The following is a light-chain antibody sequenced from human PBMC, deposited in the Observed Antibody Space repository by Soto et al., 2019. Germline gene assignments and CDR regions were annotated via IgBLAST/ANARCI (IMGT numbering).Light chain of an antibody. CDR1: SSDVGSYNL. V-gene: IGLV2-23*01. Sequence: QSVLTQPASVSGSPGQSIAISCTGTSSDVGSYNLVSWYQQHPGKAPKLMIYEDTKRPSGVSDRFSGSKSGNTASLTISGLQAEDEADYYCSSYATSSTYVFGTGTKVTVL. CDR3: SSYATSSTYV. J-gene: IGLJ1*01. CDR2: EDT.